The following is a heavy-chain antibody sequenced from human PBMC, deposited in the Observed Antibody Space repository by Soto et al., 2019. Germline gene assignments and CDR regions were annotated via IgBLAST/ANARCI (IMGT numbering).Heavy chain of an antibody. V-gene: IGHV3-48*01. CDR2: ISSSSSTI. CDR1: GLTFTSYS. Sequence: SLRLSCAASGLTFTSYSMNWVRQAPGKGLEWVSFISSSSSTIYYADSVKGRFTISRDNAKNSLYLQMNSLRAEDTAVYYCAKTANGWFSAFDIWGQGAMVTVAS. CDR3: AKTANGWFSAFDI. J-gene: IGHJ3*02. D-gene: IGHD6-19*01.